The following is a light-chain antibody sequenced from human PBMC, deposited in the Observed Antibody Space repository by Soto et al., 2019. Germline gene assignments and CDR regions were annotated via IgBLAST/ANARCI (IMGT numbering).Light chain of an antibody. Sequence: EIVLTQSPGTLSLSPGERATLSCRASQSVSRSDLAWYQQKPGQAPRLLIYGASTRATGISARFSGSGSGTEFTLTISSLQSEDFAIYYCQQYKNWPRTFXQGTKVDIK. CDR3: QQYKNWPRT. V-gene: IGKV3-15*01. CDR1: QSVSRSD. CDR2: GAS. J-gene: IGKJ1*01.